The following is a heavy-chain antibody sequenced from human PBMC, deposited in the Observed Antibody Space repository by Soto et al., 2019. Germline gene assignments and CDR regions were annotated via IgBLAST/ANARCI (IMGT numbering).Heavy chain of an antibody. V-gene: IGHV3-30*18. J-gene: IGHJ4*02. Sequence: ESGGGVVQPGRSLRLSCAASGFTFSSYGMHWVRQAPGKGLEWVAVISYDGSNKYYADSVKGRFTISRDNSKNTLYLQMNSLRAEDTAVYYCAKGTKRRGYSGYDSDYWGQGTLVTVSS. CDR3: AKGTKRRGYSGYDSDY. CDR1: GFTFSSYG. D-gene: IGHD5-12*01. CDR2: ISYDGSNK.